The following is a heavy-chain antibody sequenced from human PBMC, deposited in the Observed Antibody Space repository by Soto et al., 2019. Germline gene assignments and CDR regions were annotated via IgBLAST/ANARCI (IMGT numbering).Heavy chain of an antibody. D-gene: IGHD6-13*01. CDR1: GGAXIDYA. CDR3: ARARGFYSSSDECYFYSIDV. Sequence: SXKVSFKASGGAXIDYAIKVVRQAPGQGLAWIGGIIPIFGAANYVKKFQGRVTITADKSTNIAYVELRSLKSEDKPVYYCARARGFYSSSDECYFYSIDVWGLGTTGTVS. V-gene: IGHV1-69*06. J-gene: IGHJ6*02. CDR2: IIPIFGAA.